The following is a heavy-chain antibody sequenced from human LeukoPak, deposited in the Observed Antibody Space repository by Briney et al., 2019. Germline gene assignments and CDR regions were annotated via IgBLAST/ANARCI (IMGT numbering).Heavy chain of an antibody. CDR2: MNPNSGNT. Sequence: GASVKVSCKASGYTFTSYDINWVRQATGQGLEWMGWMNPNSGNTGYAQKFQGRVTMTRNTSISTAYMELSSLRSEDTAVYYCARDYSNYFYYYMDVWGKGTTVTVSS. D-gene: IGHD4-11*01. CDR1: GYTFTSYD. CDR3: ARDYSNYFYYYMDV. V-gene: IGHV1-8*01. J-gene: IGHJ6*03.